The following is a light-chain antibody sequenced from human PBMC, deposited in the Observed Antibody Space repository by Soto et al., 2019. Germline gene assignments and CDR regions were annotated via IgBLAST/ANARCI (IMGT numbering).Light chain of an antibody. CDR3: QQYDNSRT. Sequence: EIVLTQSPATLSSFPGDRVTLSCRASQSVSSSYLAWYQQKAGQAPRLLIYGASSRATGIPDRFNGSGSGTDFTLTISRLEPEDFAVYYCQQYDNSRTFGQGTKVDIK. V-gene: IGKV3-20*01. CDR1: QSVSSSY. CDR2: GAS. J-gene: IGKJ1*01.